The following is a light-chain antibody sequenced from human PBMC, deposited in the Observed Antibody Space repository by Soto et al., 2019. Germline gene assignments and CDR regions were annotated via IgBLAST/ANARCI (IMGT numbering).Light chain of an antibody. J-gene: IGLJ1*01. CDR3: AAWDDSLNGYV. CDR2: SNN. Sequence: VLTQPPSASGAPGQRGGLSCSGSSSNIGSNTVNWYQQLPGTAPKLLIYSNNQRPSGVPDRFSGSKSGTSASLAISGLQSEDEADYYCAAWDDSLNGYVFGTGTKVTVL. V-gene: IGLV1-44*01. CDR1: SSNIGSNT.